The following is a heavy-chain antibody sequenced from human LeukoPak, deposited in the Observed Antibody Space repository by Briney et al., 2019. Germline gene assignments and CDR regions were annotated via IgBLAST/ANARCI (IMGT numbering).Heavy chain of an antibody. V-gene: IGHV3-23*01. CDR2: ISGSGGST. D-gene: IGHD5-18*01. CDR1: GFTFSSYG. J-gene: IGHJ4*02. CDR3: AKVGMGYSYGYFDY. Sequence: GGSLRLSCAASGFTFSSYGMSWVRQAPGKGLEWVSAISGSGGSTYYADSVKGRFTISRGNSKNTLYLQMNSLRAEDTAVYYCAKVGMGYSYGYFDYWGQGTLVTVSS.